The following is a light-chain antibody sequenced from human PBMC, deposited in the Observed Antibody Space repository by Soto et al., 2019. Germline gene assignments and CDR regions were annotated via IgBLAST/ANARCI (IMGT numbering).Light chain of an antibody. CDR2: GAS. V-gene: IGKV3-15*01. J-gene: IGKJ4*01. CDR1: QSVNNN. Sequence: EIVMTQSPATLSVSPGERATLSCRASQSVNNNLAWYQQKPGQAPRLLIYGASTRATDIPASFSGSGSGTEFTLTISSLQSEDFAVYYCQQYNNWPLTFGGGTKVEIK. CDR3: QQYNNWPLT.